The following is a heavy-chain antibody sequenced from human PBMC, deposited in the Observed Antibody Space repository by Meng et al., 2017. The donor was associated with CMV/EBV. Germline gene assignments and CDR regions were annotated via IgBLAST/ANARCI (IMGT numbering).Heavy chain of an antibody. J-gene: IGHJ5*02. Sequence: QGLLQQWGAGLVKPSDTLSLNRAVYGGSFSGYDWSWIRQLPGKGLEWIGEINHSGSTNYNPSLKSRVTISVDTSKNQFSLKLSSVTAADTAVYYCARGGNWFDPWGQGTLVTVSS. CDR2: INHSGST. V-gene: IGHV4-34*01. CDR3: ARGGNWFDP. CDR1: GGSFSGYD.